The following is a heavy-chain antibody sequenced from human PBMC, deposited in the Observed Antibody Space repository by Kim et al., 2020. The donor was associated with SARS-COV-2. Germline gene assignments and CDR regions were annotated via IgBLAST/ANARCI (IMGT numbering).Heavy chain of an antibody. CDR1: GFTFSGYS. D-gene: IGHD3-10*01. CDR2: ISSSGSTI. Sequence: GGSLRLSCAASGFTFSGYSMNWVRQAPGKGLEWVSYISSSGSTIYYADSVKGRFTISRDNARNSLYLQMNSLGDEDTAIYYCARPGYGSGSYGYWGQGTLVTVSS. V-gene: IGHV3-48*02. CDR3: ARPGYGSGSYGY. J-gene: IGHJ4*02.